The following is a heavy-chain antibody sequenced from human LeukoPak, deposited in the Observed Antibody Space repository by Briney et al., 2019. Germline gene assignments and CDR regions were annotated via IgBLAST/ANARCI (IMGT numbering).Heavy chain of an antibody. CDR1: GGSISSSSYY. J-gene: IGHJ6*03. V-gene: IGHV4-39*01. CDR2: IYYSGST. D-gene: IGHD1-26*01. Sequence: SETLSLTCTVSGGSISSSSYYWGWIRQPPGKGLEWIGSIYYSGSTYYNPSLKSRVTISVDTSKNQFSLKLSSVTAADTAVYYCARNGGSYYQYYYMDVWGKGTTVTVSS. CDR3: ARNGGSYYQYYYMDV.